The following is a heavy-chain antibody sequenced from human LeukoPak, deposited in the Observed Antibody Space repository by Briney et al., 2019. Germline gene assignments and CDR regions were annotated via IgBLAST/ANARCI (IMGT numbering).Heavy chain of an antibody. CDR3: ARSRGPPINTVTHY. D-gene: IGHD4-11*01. Sequence: ASETLSLTCAVYGGSFSGYYWSWIRQPPGKGLEWIGEINHSGSTNYNPSLKSRVTISVDTSKNQFSLKLSSVTAADTAVYYCARSRGPPINTVTHYWGQGTLVTVSS. J-gene: IGHJ4*02. CDR2: INHSGST. V-gene: IGHV4-34*01. CDR1: GGSFSGYY.